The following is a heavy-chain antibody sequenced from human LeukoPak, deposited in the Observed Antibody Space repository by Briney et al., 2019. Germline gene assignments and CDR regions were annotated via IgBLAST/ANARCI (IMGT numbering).Heavy chain of an antibody. D-gene: IGHD3-16*02. CDR1: GGSISSSSYY. V-gene: IGHV4-39*07. CDR2: IYYSGST. CDR3: ARDGPHYDYVWGSYRYYEYFQH. J-gene: IGHJ1*01. Sequence: SETLSLTCTVSGGSISSSSYYWGWIRQPPGKGLEWIGSIYYSGSTYYNPSLKSRVTISVDTSKNQFSLKLSSVTAADTAVYYCARDGPHYDYVWGSYRYYEYFQHWGQGTLVTVSS.